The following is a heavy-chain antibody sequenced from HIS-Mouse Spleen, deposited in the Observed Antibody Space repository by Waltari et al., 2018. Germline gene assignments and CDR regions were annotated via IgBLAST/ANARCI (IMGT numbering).Heavy chain of an antibody. CDR3: ARDFHGSSWKDYYYYGMDV. CDR1: GGSISSSSYY. CDR2: IYYSGST. Sequence: QLQLQESGPGLVKPSETLSLTCTVSGGSISSSSYYWAWIRQPPGTGLEWIGSIYYSGSTYYNPSLKSRVTISVDTSKNQFSLKLSSVTAADTAVYYCARDFHGSSWKDYYYYGMDVWGQGTTVTVSS. V-gene: IGHV4-39*07. D-gene: IGHD6-13*01. J-gene: IGHJ6*02.